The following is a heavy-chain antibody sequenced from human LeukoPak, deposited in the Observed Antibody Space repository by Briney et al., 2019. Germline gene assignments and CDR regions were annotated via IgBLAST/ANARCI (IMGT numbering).Heavy chain of an antibody. Sequence: ASVKVSCKASGYTFTGYYMHWVRQAPGQGLEWMGWINPNSGGTNYAQKFQGRVTMTRDTSISTAYMELSRLRSDDTAVYYCARLVAAAGTGWGWYDPWDQGTLVIVYS. CDR3: ARLVAAAGTGWGWYDP. J-gene: IGHJ5*02. CDR2: INPNSGGT. D-gene: IGHD6-13*01. CDR1: GYTFTGYY. V-gene: IGHV1-2*02.